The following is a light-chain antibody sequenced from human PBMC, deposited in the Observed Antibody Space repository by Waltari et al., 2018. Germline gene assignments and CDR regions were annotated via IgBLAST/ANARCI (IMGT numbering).Light chain of an antibody. CDR3: MQTLQTPPT. J-gene: IGKJ1*01. CDR2: FGS. Sequence: DIVMTQSPLSLPVTPGEPASITCRSSQSLLHRNGYTYLDWYLQKPGQSPQLLIYFGSNRASGVPDRFSGSGSGTDFTLKISRVEAEDVGVYYCMQTLQTPPTFGQGTKVEI. CDR1: QSLLHRNGYTY. V-gene: IGKV2-28*01.